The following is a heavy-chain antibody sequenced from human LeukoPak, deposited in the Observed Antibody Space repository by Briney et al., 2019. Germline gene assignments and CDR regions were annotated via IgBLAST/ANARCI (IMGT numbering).Heavy chain of an antibody. J-gene: IGHJ3*02. V-gene: IGHV3-33*08. Sequence: PGGSLRLSCAASGFTFSTYGIHWVRQAPGKGLDWVANIWSDGGNKYYADSVKGRFTISRDNSKNTLYLQMNSLRAEDTAVYYCVRDFNSPGDYATVDAFDIWGQGTMVTVSS. CDR3: VRDFNSPGDYATVDAFDI. CDR1: GFTFSTYG. D-gene: IGHD4-17*01. CDR2: IWSDGGNK.